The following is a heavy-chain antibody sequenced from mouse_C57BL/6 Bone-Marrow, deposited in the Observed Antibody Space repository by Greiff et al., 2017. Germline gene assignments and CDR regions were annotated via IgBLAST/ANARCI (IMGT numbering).Heavy chain of an antibody. Sequence: EVMLVESGAELVRPGASVKLSCTASGFNIKDDYMHWVKQRPEQGLEWIGWIDPENGDTEYASKFQGKATITADTSSNTAYLQLSSLTSEDTAVYYCTGGGAMGYWGQGTSVTVSS. J-gene: IGHJ4*01. CDR1: GFNIKDDY. V-gene: IGHV14-4*01. CDR2: IDPENGDT. CDR3: TGGGAMGY.